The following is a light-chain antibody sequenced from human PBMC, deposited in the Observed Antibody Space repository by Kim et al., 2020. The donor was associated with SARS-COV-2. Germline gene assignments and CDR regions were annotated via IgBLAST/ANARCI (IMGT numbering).Light chain of an antibody. CDR1: QSIGTR. Sequence: IQMTQSPSSPAASVGDRITIACRASQSIGTRLNWYQQRPGKAPKLLIYAASTLQSGVPSRFSGAGSETDFTLTISSLQPEDFATYYCQQSFSTPWLSFGGGTKVDIK. V-gene: IGKV1-39*01. CDR2: AAS. CDR3: QQSFSTPWLS. J-gene: IGKJ4*01.